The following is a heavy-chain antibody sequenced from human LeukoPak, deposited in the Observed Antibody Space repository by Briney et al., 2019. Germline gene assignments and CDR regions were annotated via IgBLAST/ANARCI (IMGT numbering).Heavy chain of an antibody. V-gene: IGHV4-61*02. Sequence: SETLSLTCNVSGGSVSTFSYYWSWIRQPAGKRLEWIGRIFTSGSTNYNPSLKSRVTISVDTSKNQFSLKLSSVTAADTAVYYCASVMPTGQGADVFDIWGQGTMVTVPS. J-gene: IGHJ3*02. CDR1: GGSVSTFSYY. CDR3: ASVMPTGQGADVFDI. CDR2: IFTSGST. D-gene: IGHD3-9*01.